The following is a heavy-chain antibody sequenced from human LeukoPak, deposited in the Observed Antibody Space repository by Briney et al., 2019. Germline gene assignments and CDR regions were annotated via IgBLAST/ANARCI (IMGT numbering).Heavy chain of an antibody. D-gene: IGHD3-16*01. Sequence: PGGSLRLSCAASGFTFSSYGMHWVRQAPGKGLEWVAFIRYDGSNKYYADSVKGRFTISRDNSKNTLYLQMNSLRAEDTAVYYCAKDDNVLTLEPSAVVYWGQGTLVTVSS. J-gene: IGHJ4*02. CDR3: AKDDNVLTLEPSAVVY. CDR1: GFTFSSYG. V-gene: IGHV3-30*02. CDR2: IRYDGSNK.